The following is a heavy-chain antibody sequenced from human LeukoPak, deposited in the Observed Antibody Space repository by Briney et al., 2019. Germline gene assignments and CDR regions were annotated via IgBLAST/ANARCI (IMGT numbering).Heavy chain of an antibody. CDR3: ARQGADYYDSSGYWYDY. J-gene: IGHJ4*02. V-gene: IGHV5-51*01. D-gene: IGHD3-22*01. CDR2: IYPGDSDT. CDR1: GYSFTSYW. Sequence: GESLKISCKGSGYSFTSYWIGWVRQMPGKGLEWMGIIYPGDSDTRYSPSFQGQVTISADKSISTAYLQWSSLKASDTAMYYCARQGADYYDSSGYWYDYWGQGTLVTVSS.